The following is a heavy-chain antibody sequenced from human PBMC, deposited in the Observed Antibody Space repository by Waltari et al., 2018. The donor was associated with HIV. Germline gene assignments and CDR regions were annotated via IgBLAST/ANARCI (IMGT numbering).Heavy chain of an antibody. CDR3: AIDLPISILPTVIAAFDS. CDR1: RLTVATLP. CDR2: ITHTGYDT. Sequence: VRLLASGGGVVQLGRSRCVSCAHPRLTVATLPLGWATQAPGKGLEWVSTITHTGYDTYYADSVKGRFTISSDTSKNILYLQMNSLRADDTATYFCAIDLPISILPTVIAAFDSWGQGTLVTVSS. D-gene: IGHD3-16*02. V-gene: IGHV3-23*01. J-gene: IGHJ4*02.